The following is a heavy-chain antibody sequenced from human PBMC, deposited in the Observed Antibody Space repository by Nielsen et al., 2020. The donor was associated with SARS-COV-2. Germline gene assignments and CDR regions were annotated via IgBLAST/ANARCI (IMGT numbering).Heavy chain of an antibody. J-gene: IGHJ6*02. CDR3: AKDIGGV. CDR2: ISSSSSYI. V-gene: IGHV3-21*01. D-gene: IGHD3-16*01. Sequence: GESLKISCAASGFTFSSYSMNWVRQAPGKGLEWVSSISSSSSYIYYADSVKGRFTISRDNSKNTLYLQMNSLRAEDTAVYYCAKDIGGVWGQGTTVTVSS. CDR1: GFTFSSYS.